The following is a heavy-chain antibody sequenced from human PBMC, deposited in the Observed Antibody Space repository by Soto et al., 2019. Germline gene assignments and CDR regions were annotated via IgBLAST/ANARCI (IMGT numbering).Heavy chain of an antibody. CDR3: ARWWSGSRQGFDP. CDR1: GGSISSGDYY. J-gene: IGHJ5*02. Sequence: QVQLQESGPGLVKPSQTLSLTCTVSGGSISSGDYYWSWIRQHPGKGLEWIGYIYYSGSTYYNPSLKSRVTISVATSKNQFSLKLSSVTAADTAVYYCARWWSGSRQGFDPWGHGTLVTVSS. V-gene: IGHV4-31*03. CDR2: IYYSGST. D-gene: IGHD3-3*01.